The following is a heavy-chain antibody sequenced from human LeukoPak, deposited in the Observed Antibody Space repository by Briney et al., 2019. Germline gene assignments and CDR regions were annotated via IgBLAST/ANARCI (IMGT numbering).Heavy chain of an antibody. CDR2: ISSSSSYI. D-gene: IGHD3-3*01. CDR3: AIIPRYITIFVGRPGCFDP. V-gene: IGHV3-21*01. CDR1: GFTFSSYS. Sequence: GGSLRLXCAASGFTFSSYSMNWVRQAPGKGLEWVSSISSSSSYIYYADSVKGRFTISRDNDKNSVYVQMNSLRAEDTAVYYCAIIPRYITIFVGRPGCFDPWGQGTLVTVSS. J-gene: IGHJ5*02.